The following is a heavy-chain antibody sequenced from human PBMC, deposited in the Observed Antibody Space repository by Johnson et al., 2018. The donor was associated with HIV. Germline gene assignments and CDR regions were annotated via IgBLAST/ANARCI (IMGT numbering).Heavy chain of an antibody. CDR1: GFTVSSNY. V-gene: IGHV3-53*01. J-gene: IGHJ3*02. D-gene: IGHD3-22*01. CDR3: ARERDDSSGYYYHDAFDI. Sequence: VQLVESGGGLIQSGGSLRLSCAASGFTVSSNYMSWVRQAPGKGLEWVSVIYSGGSTYYADSVKGRFTISRDNSKNTLYLQMNSLRAEDTAVYYCARERDDSSGYYYHDAFDIWGQGTMVTVSS. CDR2: IYSGGST.